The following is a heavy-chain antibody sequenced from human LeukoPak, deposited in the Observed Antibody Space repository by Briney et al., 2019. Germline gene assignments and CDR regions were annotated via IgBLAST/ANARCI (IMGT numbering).Heavy chain of an antibody. V-gene: IGHV3-23*01. CDR3: ATELWGGRHLRAEF. D-gene: IGHD7-27*01. CDR1: GLTFNTYA. CDR2: ISPSGDRP. Sequence: PGGSLRLSCVASGLTFNTYAMSWVRQAPGKGLEWVSAISPSGDRPYYADSFRGRFSISRENSKNTLNLQIDRLRVEDTAIYSCATELWGGRHLRAEFWAQGTLVAVSS. J-gene: IGHJ4*02.